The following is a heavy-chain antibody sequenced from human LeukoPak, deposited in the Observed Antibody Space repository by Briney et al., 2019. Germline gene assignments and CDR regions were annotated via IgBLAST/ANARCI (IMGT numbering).Heavy chain of an antibody. CDR2: IKQDGSEK. CDR3: ARFQMYYDILTGHPRDAFDI. CDR1: GFTFSNYW. D-gene: IGHD3-9*01. J-gene: IGHJ3*02. Sequence: GGSLRLSCAASGFTFSNYWMSWVRQAPGKGLEWVANIKQDGSEKYYVDSVRGRFTISRDNAKNSLYLQMNSLRAEDTAVYYCARFQMYYDILTGHPRDAFDIWGQGTMVTVSS. V-gene: IGHV3-7*01.